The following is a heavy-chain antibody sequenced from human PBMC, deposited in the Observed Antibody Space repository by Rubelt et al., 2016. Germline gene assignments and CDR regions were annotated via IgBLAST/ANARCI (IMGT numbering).Heavy chain of an antibody. CDR1: GFTFSSYA. D-gene: IGHD5-12*01. CDR3: ARSGENSGYWQFDY. CDR2: ISYDGSNK. Sequence: RSLRLSSAASGFTFSSYAMHWVRQAPGKGLEWVAVISYDGSNKYYADSVKGRFTISRDNSKNTLYLQMNSLRAEDTAVYYCARSGENSGYWQFDYWGQGTLVTVSS. J-gene: IGHJ4*02. V-gene: IGHV3-30*04.